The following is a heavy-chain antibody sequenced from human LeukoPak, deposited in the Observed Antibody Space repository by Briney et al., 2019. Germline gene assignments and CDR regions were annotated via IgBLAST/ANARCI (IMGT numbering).Heavy chain of an antibody. D-gene: IGHD3-22*01. CDR1: GFTFSSYS. J-gene: IGHJ3*02. V-gene: IGHV3-21*01. CDR2: ISSSSSYI. CDR3: ARDNYYYDSSGYYYGAFDI. Sequence: GGPLRLSCAASGFTFSSYSMNWVRQAPGKGLEWVSSISSSSSYIYYADSEKGRFTISRDNAKNSLYLQMNSLRAEDTAVYYCARDNYYYDSSGYYYGAFDIWGQGTMVTVSS.